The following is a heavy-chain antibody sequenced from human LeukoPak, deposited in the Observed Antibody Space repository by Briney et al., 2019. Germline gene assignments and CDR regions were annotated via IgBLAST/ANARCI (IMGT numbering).Heavy chain of an antibody. CDR2: IYYSGST. CDR3: ARGDWAVTYSYGLTGYFDY. J-gene: IGHJ4*02. D-gene: IGHD5-18*01. Sequence: PSETLSLTCTVSSGSISSYYWSWIRQPPGKGLEWIGYIYYSGSTNYNPSLKSRVTISVDTSKNQFSLKLSSVTAADTAVYYCARGDWAVTYSYGLTGYFDYWGQGTLVTVSS. V-gene: IGHV4-59*01. CDR1: SGSISSYY.